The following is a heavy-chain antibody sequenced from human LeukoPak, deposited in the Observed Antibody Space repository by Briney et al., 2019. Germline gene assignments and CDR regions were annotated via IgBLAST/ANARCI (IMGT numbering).Heavy chain of an antibody. CDR2: IYYSGST. J-gene: IGHJ4*02. CDR3: ASVSEYSSDY. D-gene: IGHD6-6*01. CDR1: GGSISSSSYY. V-gene: IGHV4-39*07. Sequence: SETLSLTCTVSGGSISSSSYYWGWIRQPPGKGLEWIGSIYYSGSTYYNPSLKSRVTISVDTSKNQFSLKLSSVTAADTAVYYCASVSEYSSDYWGQGTLVTVSS.